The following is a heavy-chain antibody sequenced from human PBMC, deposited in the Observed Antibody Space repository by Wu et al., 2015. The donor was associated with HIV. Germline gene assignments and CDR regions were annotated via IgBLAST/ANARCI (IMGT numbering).Heavy chain of an antibody. V-gene: IGHV1-2*02. CDR3: TRAARGSCPTTSCYTLDS. CDR2: INPNSGGT. CDR1: GYTFTDYY. Sequence: QVQLVQSGAEVKKLGASVKVSCKASGYTFTDYYIHWVRQAPRQGLEWMGWINPNSGGTNYAQKFQGRVTFTRNTSMSTAYMELSSLRSEDTAVYYCTRAARGSCPTTSCYTLDSWGQGTPVTVSS. D-gene: IGHD2-2*02. J-gene: IGHJ4*02.